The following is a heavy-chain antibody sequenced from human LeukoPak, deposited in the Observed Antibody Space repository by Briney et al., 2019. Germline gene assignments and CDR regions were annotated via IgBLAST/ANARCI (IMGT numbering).Heavy chain of an antibody. V-gene: IGHV1-46*01. CDR1: GYTFTGYY. Sequence: GASVKVSCKASGYTFTGYYMHWVRQAPGQGLEWIGIINPSGGSTSYAQKFQGRVTMTRDTSTSTVYMELSSLRSEDTAVYYCARDRRAVAGTFDYWGQGTLVTVSS. D-gene: IGHD6-19*01. CDR3: ARDRRAVAGTFDY. CDR2: INPSGGST. J-gene: IGHJ4*02.